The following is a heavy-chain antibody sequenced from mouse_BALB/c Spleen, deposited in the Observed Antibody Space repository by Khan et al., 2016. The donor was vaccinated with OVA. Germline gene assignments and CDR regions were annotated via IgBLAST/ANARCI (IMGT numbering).Heavy chain of an antibody. CDR1: GYTFTSYW. Sequence: QVQLQQSGAELVKAGASVKMSCTASGYTFTSYWMHWVKQRLGQGLEWFAETNPTNGRTYYNETFKSKATLTVDKPSSTPYMLLSGPTFEDSAVYDCARMKKIVATYFDYWGQGTTLTVSS. CDR3: ARMKKIVATYFDY. D-gene: IGHD1-1*01. V-gene: IGHV1S81*02. CDR2: TNPTNGRT. J-gene: IGHJ2*01.